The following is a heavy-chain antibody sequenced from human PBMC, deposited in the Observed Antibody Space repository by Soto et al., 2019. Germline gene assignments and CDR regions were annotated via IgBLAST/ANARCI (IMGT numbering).Heavy chain of an antibody. CDR3: AKGIAAAGPAYYGMDV. Sequence: PGGSLRLSCAASGFTFSSYAMSWVRQAPGKGLEWVSAISGSGGSTYYADSVKGRFTISRDNSKNTLYLQMNSLRAEDTAVYYCAKGIAAAGPAYYGMDVWGQGTTVTVSS. D-gene: IGHD6-13*01. CDR2: ISGSGGST. CDR1: GFTFSSYA. J-gene: IGHJ6*02. V-gene: IGHV3-23*01.